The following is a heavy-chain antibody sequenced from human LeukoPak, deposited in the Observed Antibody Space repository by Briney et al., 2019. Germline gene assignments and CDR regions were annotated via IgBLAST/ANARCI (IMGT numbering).Heavy chain of an antibody. CDR3: ARGPSYRNGWGWFDP. D-gene: IGHD6-19*01. CDR1: GGSISSGDFY. V-gene: IGHV4-30-4*01. J-gene: IGHJ5*02. Sequence: SETLSLTCTVSGGSISSGDFYWGWIRQPPGTGLEWIGYIYYRGNTSYNPSLRSRLTISVDTSKNQFSLKLNSLTVADTAVYYCARGPSYRNGWGWFDPWGQGTPVSVSS. CDR2: IYYRGNT.